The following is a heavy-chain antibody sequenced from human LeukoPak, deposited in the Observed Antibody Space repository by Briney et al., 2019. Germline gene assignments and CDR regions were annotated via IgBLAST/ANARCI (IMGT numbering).Heavy chain of an antibody. CDR2: IKSKTDGGTT. Sequence: GGSLRLSCAASGFTFSNAWMSWVRQALGKGLEWVGRIKSKTDGGTTDYAAPVKGRFTISRDESKNTLYLQMNSLRAEDTAVYYCARDLFLWYFDLWGRGTLVTVSS. CDR3: ARDLFLWYFDL. D-gene: IGHD2-21*01. CDR1: GFTFSNAW. J-gene: IGHJ2*01. V-gene: IGHV3-15*01.